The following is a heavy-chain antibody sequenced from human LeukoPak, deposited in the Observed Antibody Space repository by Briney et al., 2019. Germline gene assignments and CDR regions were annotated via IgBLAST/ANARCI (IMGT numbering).Heavy chain of an antibody. D-gene: IGHD3-9*01. V-gene: IGHV4-59*08. CDR3: AGHYYDILTGYTPFDY. J-gene: IGHJ4*02. Sequence: SETLSLTCTVSGGSISSYYWSWIRQPPGKGLEWIGYIYYSGSTNYNPSLKSRVTISVDTSKNQFSLKLSSVTAADTAVYYCAGHYYDILTGYTPFDYWGQGTLVTVSS. CDR1: GGSISSYY. CDR2: IYYSGST.